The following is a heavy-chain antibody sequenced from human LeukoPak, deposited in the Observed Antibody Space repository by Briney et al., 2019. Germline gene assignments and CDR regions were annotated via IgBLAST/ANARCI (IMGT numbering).Heavy chain of an antibody. CDR1: GGSISSYY. CDR3: ARVQNTAMALDAFDI. Sequence: SETLSLTCTVSGGSISSYYWSWIRQPPGKGLEWIGRIYTSGSTNYNPSLKSRVTMSVDTSKNQFSLKLSSVTAADTAVYYCARVQNTAMALDAFDIWGQGTMVTVSS. V-gene: IGHV4-4*07. CDR2: IYTSGST. J-gene: IGHJ3*02. D-gene: IGHD5-18*01.